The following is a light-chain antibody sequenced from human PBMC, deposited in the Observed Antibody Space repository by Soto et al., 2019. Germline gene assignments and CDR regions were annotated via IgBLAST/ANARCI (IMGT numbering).Light chain of an antibody. CDR2: DAS. CDR1: QSVSSN. Sequence: ETVMTPSPATVSVSPGERAPLPCRASQSVSSNLAWYQQKPGQAPRLLIYDASNRATGIPARFSGSGSGTDFTLTISRLEPEDFAVYYCHQYADSPQTFGQGTKVDI. J-gene: IGKJ1*01. V-gene: IGKV3D-15*01. CDR3: HQYADSPQT.